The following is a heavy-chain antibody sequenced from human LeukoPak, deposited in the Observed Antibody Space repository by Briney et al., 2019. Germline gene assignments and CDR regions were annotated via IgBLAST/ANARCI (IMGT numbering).Heavy chain of an antibody. CDR2: IYSGGST. CDR1: GFTFSRYS. CDR3: ARDRLHYDSLTGYPAD. D-gene: IGHD3-9*01. Sequence: VGSLRLSCAASGFTFSRYSMNWVRQAPGKGLEWVSVIYSGGSTHYADSVKGRFTISRDSSKNTLYLQMNSLRAEDTAVYYCARDRLHYDSLTGYPADWGQGTLVTVSS. J-gene: IGHJ4*02. V-gene: IGHV3-66*01.